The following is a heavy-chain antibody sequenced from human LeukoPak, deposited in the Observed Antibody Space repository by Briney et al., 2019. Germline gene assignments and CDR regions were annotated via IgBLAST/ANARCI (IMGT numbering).Heavy chain of an antibody. CDR3: ARDESYCSGDSCYSTDYFDY. Sequence: GSLRLSCAASGFTFSSYAMHWVRQAPGKGLEWVAVILYDGTNEDYADSVKGRFTISRDNSKNTLYLQMNSLRPEDTAVYYCARDESYCSGDSCYSTDYFDYWGQGTLVTVSS. CDR1: GFTFSSYA. J-gene: IGHJ4*02. CDR2: ILYDGTNE. D-gene: IGHD2-15*01. V-gene: IGHV3-30*04.